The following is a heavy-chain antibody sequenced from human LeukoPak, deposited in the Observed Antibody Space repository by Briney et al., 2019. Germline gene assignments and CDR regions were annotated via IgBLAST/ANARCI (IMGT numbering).Heavy chain of an antibody. V-gene: IGHV1-69*13. CDR1: GGTFSSYA. Sequence: GASVKVSCKASGGTFSSYAISWVRQAPGQGLEWMGGIIPIFGTANYAQKFQGRVTITADESTSTAYMELSSLRSEDTAVYYCARAFSYYYDSSGYYGWRYNWFDPWGQGTLVTVSS. CDR3: ARAFSYYYDSSGYYGWRYNWFDP. CDR2: IIPIFGTA. D-gene: IGHD3-22*01. J-gene: IGHJ5*02.